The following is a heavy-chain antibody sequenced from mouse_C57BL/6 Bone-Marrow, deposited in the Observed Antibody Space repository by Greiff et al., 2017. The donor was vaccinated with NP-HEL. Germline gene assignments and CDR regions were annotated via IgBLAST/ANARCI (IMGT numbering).Heavy chain of an antibody. Sequence: EVQLVESGGGLVKPGGSLKLSCAASGFTFSSYAMSWVRQTPEKRLEWVATISDGGSYTYYPDNVKGRFTISRDNAKNNLYLQMSHLKSEDTAMYYCARSASLGYWGQGTTLTVSS. CDR2: ISDGGSYT. J-gene: IGHJ2*01. V-gene: IGHV5-4*01. CDR1: GFTFSSYA. CDR3: ARSASLGY.